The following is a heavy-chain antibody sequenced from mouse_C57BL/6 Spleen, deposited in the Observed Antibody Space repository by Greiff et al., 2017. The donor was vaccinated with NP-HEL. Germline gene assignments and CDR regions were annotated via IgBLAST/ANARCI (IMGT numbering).Heavy chain of an antibody. V-gene: IGHV1-50*01. CDR3: ARSRYSNYFDY. Sequence: QVQLQQSGAELVKPGASVKLSCKASGYTFTSYWMQWVKQRPGQGLEWIGEIDPSDSYTNYNQKFKGKATLTVDTSSSTAYMQLSSLTSEDSAVYYCARSRYSNYFDYWGQGTTLTVSS. CDR1: GYTFTSYW. CDR2: IDPSDSYT. J-gene: IGHJ2*01. D-gene: IGHD2-5*01.